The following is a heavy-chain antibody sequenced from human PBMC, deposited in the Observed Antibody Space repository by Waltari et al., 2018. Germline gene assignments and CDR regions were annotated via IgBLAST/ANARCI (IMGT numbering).Heavy chain of an antibody. CDR1: GGSISSSSYY. V-gene: IGHV4-39*07. Sequence: QLQLQESGPGLVKPSETLSLTCTVPGGSISSSSYYWCWIRQPPGKGLEWIGRIYYSRSTYYNPSLKSRVTISVDTSKNQFSLKLSSVTAADTAVYYCARYSGSPPFDYWGQGTLVTVSS. J-gene: IGHJ4*02. CDR2: IYYSRST. D-gene: IGHD1-26*01. CDR3: ARYSGSPPFDY.